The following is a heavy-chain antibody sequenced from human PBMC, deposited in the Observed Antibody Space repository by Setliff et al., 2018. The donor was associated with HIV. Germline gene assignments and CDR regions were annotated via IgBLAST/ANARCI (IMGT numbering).Heavy chain of an antibody. CDR1: GDSITNDDYY. Sequence: PSETLSLTCTVSGDSITNDDYYWGWIRQPPGKGLEWIAIIHYNGRTYYDPSLKSRVTIFVDTSKTQFHLKLRSVTASDTAVYYCARYTSKVDWFDPWGQGTLVTVSS. D-gene: IGHD2-2*02. CDR2: IHYNGRT. V-gene: IGHV4-39*01. J-gene: IGHJ5*02. CDR3: ARYTSKVDWFDP.